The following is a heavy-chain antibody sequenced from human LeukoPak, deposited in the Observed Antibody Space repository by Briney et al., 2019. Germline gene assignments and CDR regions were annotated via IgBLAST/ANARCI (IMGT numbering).Heavy chain of an antibody. CDR2: MNPNSGNT. CDR3: TSTRVDTAMVTDY. D-gene: IGHD5-18*01. CDR1: GYTFTSYD. V-gene: IGHV1-8*01. J-gene: IGHJ4*02. Sequence: ASVKVSCKASGYTFTSYDINWVRQATGQGLEWMGWMNPNSGNTGYAQKFQGRVTMTRNTSISTAYMELGSLRSEDTAVYYCTSTRVDTAMVTDYWGQGTLVTVSS.